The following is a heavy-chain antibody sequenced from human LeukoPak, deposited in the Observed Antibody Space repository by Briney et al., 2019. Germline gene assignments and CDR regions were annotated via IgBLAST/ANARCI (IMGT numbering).Heavy chain of an antibody. J-gene: IGHJ4*02. Sequence: VKVSCKASGGTFSSYAISWVRQAPGQGLEWMGGIIPIFGTANYAQKFQGRVTITADESTSTAYMELSSLRSEDTAVYYCAIPLQSYDFWSGYLDYWGQGTLVTVSS. D-gene: IGHD3-3*01. CDR2: IIPIFGTA. V-gene: IGHV1-69*13. CDR1: GGTFSSYA. CDR3: AIPLQSYDFWSGYLDY.